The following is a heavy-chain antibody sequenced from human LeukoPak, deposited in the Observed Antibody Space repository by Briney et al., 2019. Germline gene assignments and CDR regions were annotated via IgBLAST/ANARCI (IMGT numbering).Heavy chain of an antibody. Sequence: SETLSLTCTVSGGSISSYYWSWIRQPPGKGLEWIGYIYYSGSTNYNPSLKSRVTISVDTSKNQFSLKLSSVTAADTAVYYCARDRYRGVQSGGFDYWAREPWSPSPQ. V-gene: IGHV4-59*01. CDR3: ARDRYRGVQSGGFDY. J-gene: IGHJ4*02. CDR2: IYYSGST. CDR1: GGSISSYY. D-gene: IGHD3-16*01.